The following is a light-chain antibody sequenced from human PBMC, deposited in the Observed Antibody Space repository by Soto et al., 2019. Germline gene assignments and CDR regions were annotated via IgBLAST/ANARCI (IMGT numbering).Light chain of an antibody. CDR2: DAS. J-gene: IGKJ4*01. V-gene: IGKV1-33*01. Sequence: DIQMTQSPSSLSASVGDRVTISCQASQDVGNFLNWYQKKPGKAPKLLIYDASNLETGVPSRFSARGSGTDFTVSVSSPQPENIGTYFCEQYLNLPPTFVGGTKVEI. CDR1: QDVGNF. CDR3: EQYLNLPPT.